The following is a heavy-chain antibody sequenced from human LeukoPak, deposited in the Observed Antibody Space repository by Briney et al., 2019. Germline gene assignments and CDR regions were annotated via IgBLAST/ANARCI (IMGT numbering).Heavy chain of an antibody. Sequence: SETLSLTCTVSGGSISSSSYYRGWIRQPPGKGLEWIGSIYYSGSTYYNPSLKSRVTISVDTSKNQFSLKLSSVTAADTAVYYCASRAGGNYYDSSGYYYALLDYWGQGTLVTVSS. D-gene: IGHD3-22*01. CDR3: ASRAGGNYYDSSGYYYALLDY. CDR1: GGSISSSSYY. CDR2: IYYSGST. J-gene: IGHJ4*02. V-gene: IGHV4-39*01.